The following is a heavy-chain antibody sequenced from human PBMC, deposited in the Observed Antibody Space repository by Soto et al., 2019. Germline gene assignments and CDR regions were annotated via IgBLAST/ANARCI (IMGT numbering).Heavy chain of an antibody. J-gene: IGHJ3*02. V-gene: IGHV4-59*01. D-gene: IGHD3-22*01. CDR3: ARANPDYYDSSGYYLPGAFDI. Sequence: SETLSLTCSVSGVSISSYFWSWIRQAPGRGLEWIGYTYHRGSTNYSPSLKSRVAISLDTSENQFSLKVNSVTAADTAVYYCARANPDYYDSSGYYLPGAFDIWGQGTMVTASS. CDR2: TYHRGST. CDR1: GVSISSYF.